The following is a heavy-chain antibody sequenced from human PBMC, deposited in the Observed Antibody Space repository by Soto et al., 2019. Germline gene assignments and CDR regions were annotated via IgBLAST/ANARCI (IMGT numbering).Heavy chain of an antibody. J-gene: IGHJ5*02. CDR2: ISTYSGDT. CDR1: GYTFFTYD. V-gene: IGHV1-18*01. Sequence: QVHLVQSGVEVKTPGASVKVSCQASGYTFFTYDISWVRQAPGQGLEWMGLISTYSGDTKYAQKFQGRVTMTTATSPTTAYRELRSLRSDDTAVYYCARHHGPTTSENWFDPWGQGTLVTVSS. D-gene: IGHD5-12*01. CDR3: ARHHGPTTSENWFDP.